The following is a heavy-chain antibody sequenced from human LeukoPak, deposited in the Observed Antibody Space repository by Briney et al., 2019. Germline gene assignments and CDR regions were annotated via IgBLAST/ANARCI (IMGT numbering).Heavy chain of an antibody. Sequence: PGGSLRLSCAASGFTVSSNYMSWVRQAPGKGLEWVSSISSSSLYIYYADSVKGRFTISRDNAKNSLYLQMNSLRAEDTAVYYCASEHSGNYYRPFDYWGQGTLVTVSS. CDR2: ISSSSLYI. CDR1: GFTVSSNY. V-gene: IGHV3-21*01. CDR3: ASEHSGNYYRPFDY. D-gene: IGHD1-26*01. J-gene: IGHJ4*02.